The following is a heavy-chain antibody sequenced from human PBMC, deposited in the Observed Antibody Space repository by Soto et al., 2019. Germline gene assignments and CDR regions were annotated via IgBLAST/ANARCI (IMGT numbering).Heavy chain of an antibody. CDR2: MNPNSGNT. Sequence: ASVTVSCKASGYTITSYDIKWVRQSTGQGLEWMGWMNPNSGNTGYAQKFQGRVTMTRNTSISTAYMELSSLRSEDTAVYYCARVRFSGYYYYMDVWGKGTTVTVSS. CDR3: ARVRFSGYYYYMDV. V-gene: IGHV1-8*01. D-gene: IGHD1-26*01. J-gene: IGHJ6*03. CDR1: GYTITSYD.